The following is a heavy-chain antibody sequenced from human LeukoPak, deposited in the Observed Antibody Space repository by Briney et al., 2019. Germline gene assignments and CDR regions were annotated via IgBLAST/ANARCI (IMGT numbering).Heavy chain of an antibody. CDR1: GGSISSYY. Sequence: PSETLSLTCTVSGGSISSYYWSWIRQPPGKGLEWIGYIYYSGSTNYNPSLTSRVTISVDTSKNQFSLRLTSVTAADTAVYFCARHGIWFGDTNRWFDPLGQGTLVTVSS. D-gene: IGHD3-10*01. CDR2: IYYSGST. CDR3: ARHGIWFGDTNRWFDP. J-gene: IGHJ5*02. V-gene: IGHV4-59*08.